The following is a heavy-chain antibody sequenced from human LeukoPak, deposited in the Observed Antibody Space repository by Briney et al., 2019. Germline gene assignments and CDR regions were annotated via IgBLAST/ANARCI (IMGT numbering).Heavy chain of an antibody. J-gene: IGHJ4*02. Sequence: SETLSLTCTVTGGSISSGSYYWGWIRQPPGKGLEWPGTVFYSGTTYYNPSLKSRVTISVDTSKNQLSLGLSSVTAADTAVYYCARLDSGDYFFDYWGQGTLVTVSS. V-gene: IGHV4-39*01. D-gene: IGHD4-17*01. CDR3: ARLDSGDYFFDY. CDR1: GGSISSGSYY. CDR2: VFYSGTT.